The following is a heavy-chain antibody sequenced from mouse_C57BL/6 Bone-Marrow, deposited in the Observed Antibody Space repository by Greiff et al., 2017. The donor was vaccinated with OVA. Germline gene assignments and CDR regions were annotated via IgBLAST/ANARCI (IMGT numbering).Heavy chain of an antibody. D-gene: IGHD1-1*01. CDR2: ISSGGDYI. Sequence: EVMLVESGEGLVKPGGSLKLSCAASGFTFSSYAMSWVRQTPEKRLEWVAYISSGGDYIYYADTVKGRFTISRDNARNTLYLQLSSLKSEDTAMYYCTRGEYISTEVGWYFDVWGTGTTVTVSA. CDR3: TRGEYISTEVGWYFDV. J-gene: IGHJ1*03. CDR1: GFTFSSYA. V-gene: IGHV5S21*01.